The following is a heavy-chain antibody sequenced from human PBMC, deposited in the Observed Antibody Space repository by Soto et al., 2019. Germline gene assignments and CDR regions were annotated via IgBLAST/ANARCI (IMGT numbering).Heavy chain of an antibody. CDR1: GFTFSSYA. CDR2: ISYDGSNK. J-gene: IGHJ4*02. CDR3: ARASWELLAPPDY. Sequence: QVQLVESGGDVVQPGRSLRLSCAASGFTFSSYAMHWVRQAPGKGLEWVAVISYDGSNKYYADSVKGRFTISRDNSKNTLYLQMNSLRAEDTAVYYCARASWELLAPPDYWGQGTLVTVSS. D-gene: IGHD1-26*01. V-gene: IGHV3-30-3*01.